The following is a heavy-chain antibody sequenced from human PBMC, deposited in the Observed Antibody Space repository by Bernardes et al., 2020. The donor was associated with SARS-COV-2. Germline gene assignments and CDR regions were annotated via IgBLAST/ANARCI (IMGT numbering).Heavy chain of an antibody. D-gene: IGHD2-15*01. CDR2: ISSSGTYI. Sequence: GGSLRLSCAASGFTFSSYSMNWVRQAPGKGLEWVSSISSSGTYIYYADSVRGRFTISRDNTKNSLYLQMNSLGAEGTAVYYCVRTRGQQMVAAFDYWGQGTLVTVSS. CDR3: VRTRGQQMVAAFDY. J-gene: IGHJ4*02. V-gene: IGHV3-21*01. CDR1: GFTFSSYS.